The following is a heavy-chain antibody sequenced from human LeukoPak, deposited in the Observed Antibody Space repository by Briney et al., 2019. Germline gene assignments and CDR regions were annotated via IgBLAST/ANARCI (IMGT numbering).Heavy chain of an antibody. CDR2: ISSSGSTI. Sequence: GGSLRLSCAASGFTFSSYEMNWVRQAPGKGLEWVSYISSSGSTIYYADSVKGRFTISRDNAKNSLYLQMNSLRAEDTAVYYCARYPTAFAGYCSGGSCYYADYWGQGTLVTVSS. CDR3: ARYPTAFAGYCSGGSCYYADY. D-gene: IGHD2-15*01. J-gene: IGHJ4*02. CDR1: GFTFSSYE. V-gene: IGHV3-48*03.